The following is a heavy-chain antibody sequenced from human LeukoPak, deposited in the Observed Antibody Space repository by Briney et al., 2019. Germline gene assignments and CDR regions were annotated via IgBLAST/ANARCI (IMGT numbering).Heavy chain of an antibody. J-gene: IGHJ4*02. V-gene: IGHV1-2*02. CDR3: ARVRAEIVLMVYAKGSYFDY. CDR2: INPNSGGT. CDR1: GYTFTGYY. Sequence: ASVKVSCKASGYTFTGYYMHWVRQAPGQGLEWMGWINPNSGGTNYAQKFQGRVTMTRDTSISTAYMELSRPRSDDTAVYYCARVRAEIVLMVYAKGSYFDYWGQGTLVTVSS. D-gene: IGHD2-8*01.